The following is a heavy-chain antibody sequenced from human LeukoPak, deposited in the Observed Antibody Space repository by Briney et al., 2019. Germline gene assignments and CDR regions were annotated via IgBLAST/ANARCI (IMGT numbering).Heavy chain of an antibody. CDR1: GFTFSSYW. Sequence: PGGSLRLSCAASGFTFSSYWMHWVRQAPGKGLEWVSYISSSSTIIYYADSVKGRFTISRDNAKNSLYLQMNSLRDEDTAVYYCARWFTSGRGFFDYWGQGIPVTVSS. CDR2: ISSSSTII. D-gene: IGHD6-19*01. CDR3: ARWFTSGRGFFDY. J-gene: IGHJ4*02. V-gene: IGHV3-48*02.